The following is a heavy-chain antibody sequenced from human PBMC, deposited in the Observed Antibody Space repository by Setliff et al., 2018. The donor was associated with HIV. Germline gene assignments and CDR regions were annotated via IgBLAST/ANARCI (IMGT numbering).Heavy chain of an antibody. Sequence: PGGSLRLSCAASGFTFSIYGMHWVRQAPGKGLEWVAFIRYDGSNKYYADSVKGRFTISRDNSKNTLYLQMNSLRAEDTAVYYCAKDRGLVWFGEGPGDYWGQGTLVTVSS. J-gene: IGHJ4*02. V-gene: IGHV3-30*02. CDR3: AKDRGLVWFGEGPGDY. CDR2: IRYDGSNK. D-gene: IGHD3-10*01. CDR1: GFTFSIYG.